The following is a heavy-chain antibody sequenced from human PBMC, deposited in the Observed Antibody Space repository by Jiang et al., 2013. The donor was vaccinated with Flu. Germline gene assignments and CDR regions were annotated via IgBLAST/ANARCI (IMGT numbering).Heavy chain of an antibody. CDR2: IYYSGST. CDR1: GGSISSSSYY. J-gene: IGHJ4*02. Sequence: GLVKPSETLSLTCTVSGGSISSSSYYWGWIRQPPGKGLEWIGSIYYSGSTYYNPSLKSRVTISVDTSKNQFSLKLSSVTAADTAVYYCARLAYYYGSGSGFDYWGQGTLVTVSS. V-gene: IGHV4-39*01. CDR3: ARLAYYYGSGSGFDY. D-gene: IGHD3-10*01.